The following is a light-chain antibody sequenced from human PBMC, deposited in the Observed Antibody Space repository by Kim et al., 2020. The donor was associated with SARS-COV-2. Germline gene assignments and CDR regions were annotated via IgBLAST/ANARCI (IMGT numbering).Light chain of an antibody. CDR1: AIGSES. V-gene: IGLV3-21*04. J-gene: IGLJ3*02. CDR2: YDR. CDR3: QVWDINTDQGV. Sequence: SYELTQPPSVSVAPGKTATITCGGDAIGSESVHWYQQKPGQAPVVIMYYDRDRHSGIPERFSGSNSGNTATLTISRVEAGDEADYFCQVWDINTDQGVFG.